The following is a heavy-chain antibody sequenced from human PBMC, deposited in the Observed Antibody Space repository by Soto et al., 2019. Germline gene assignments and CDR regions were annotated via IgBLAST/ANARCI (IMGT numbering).Heavy chain of an antibody. Sequence: QLQLQESGSGLVKPSQTLSLTCAVSGGSISSGGYSWSWIRQPPGKGLEWIGYIYHSGSTYYNPSRKSRVTISVDRSKNQFSLKLSSVTAADTAVYYCARKTTVTSGWFDPWGQGTLVTVSS. CDR1: GGSISSGGYS. CDR3: ARKTTVTSGWFDP. J-gene: IGHJ5*02. CDR2: IYHSGST. V-gene: IGHV4-30-2*01. D-gene: IGHD4-17*01.